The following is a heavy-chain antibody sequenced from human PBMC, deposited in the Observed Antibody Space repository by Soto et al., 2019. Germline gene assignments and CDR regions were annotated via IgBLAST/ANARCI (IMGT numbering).Heavy chain of an antibody. V-gene: IGHV1-2*02. CDR2: INPNSGDT. D-gene: IGHD3-22*01. CDR1: GFTLTGYY. J-gene: IGHJ4*02. Sequence: GASVKVSCKASGFTLTGYYMHWVRQAPGQGPEWMGWINPNSGDTKYAQKFQGRVTMTRDTSISTAYMELSRLTSDDTAVYYCARRVLASSGYYHFDYWGQGTLVTVSS. CDR3: ARRVLASSGYYHFDY.